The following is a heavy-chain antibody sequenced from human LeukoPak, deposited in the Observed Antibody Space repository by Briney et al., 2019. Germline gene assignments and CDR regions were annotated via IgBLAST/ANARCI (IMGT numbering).Heavy chain of an antibody. J-gene: IGHJ5*02. D-gene: IGHD3-3*01. CDR3: ARGIGAYYDFCSCYPDSDWFDP. V-gene: IGHV1-46*01. CDR1: GYTFTSYY. CDR2: INPSGGST. Sequence: ASVKVSCKASGYTFTSYYMHWVRPAPGQGLEWMGIINPSGGSTSYAQKFQGRVTMTRDTSTSTVYMELSSVRSEDTDVYYCARGIGAYYDFCSCYPDSDWFDPWGQGTLVTVSS.